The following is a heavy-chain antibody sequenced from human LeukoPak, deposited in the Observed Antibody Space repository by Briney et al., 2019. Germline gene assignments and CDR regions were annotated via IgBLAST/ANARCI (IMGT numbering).Heavy chain of an antibody. D-gene: IGHD7-27*01. CDR1: GGSMSNVY. J-gene: IGHJ4*02. Sequence: PSETLSLTCTVSGGSMSNVYWSWIRQPPGQGLEWLASIYYSGTPTCNPSLNRRGTVSIDTSKNQFSLKLTSVTAADTATYFCARESNWVLDYWGQGARVTVSS. CDR2: IYYSGTP. CDR3: ARESNWVLDY. V-gene: IGHV4-59*01.